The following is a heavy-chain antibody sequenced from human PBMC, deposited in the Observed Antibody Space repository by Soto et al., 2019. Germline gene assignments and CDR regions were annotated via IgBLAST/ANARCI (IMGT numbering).Heavy chain of an antibody. J-gene: IGHJ5*02. CDR2: IYYSGST. CDR3: ARQVPAAIRLGWFDP. V-gene: IGHV4-39*01. D-gene: IGHD2-2*02. Sequence: SETLSVTCTVSGGSISRSTYYWGWIRQPPGKGLEWIGSIYYSGSTYYRPSLKSRVTISVDTSKNQFSLKLSSVTAADTAVYYCARQVPAAIRLGWFDPWGQGILVTV. CDR1: GGSISRSTYY.